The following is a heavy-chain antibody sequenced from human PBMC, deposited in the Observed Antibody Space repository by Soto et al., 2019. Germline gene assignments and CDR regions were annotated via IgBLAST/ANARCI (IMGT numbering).Heavy chain of an antibody. J-gene: IGHJ5*02. CDR3: AHTGLLLWFGEYLFDP. V-gene: IGHV3-23*01. D-gene: IGHD3-10*01. CDR1: GFTFSSYA. Sequence: GGSLRLSCAASGFTFSSYAMGWVRQAPGKGLEWVSAISGSGGSTYYADSVKGRLTITKDTSKNQVVLTMTNMDPVDTATYYCAHTGLLLWFGEYLFDPWGQGTLVTVSS. CDR2: ISGSGGST.